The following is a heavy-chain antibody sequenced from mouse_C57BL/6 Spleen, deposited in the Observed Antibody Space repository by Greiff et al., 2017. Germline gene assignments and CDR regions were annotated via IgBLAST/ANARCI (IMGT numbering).Heavy chain of an antibody. CDR3: ARRAVVAPYYFDY. V-gene: IGHV1-18*01. D-gene: IGHD1-1*01. J-gene: IGHJ2*01. CDR1: GYTFTDYN. CDR2: INPNNGGT. Sequence: EVQLQQSGPELVKPGASVKIPCKASGYTFTDYNMDWVKQSHGKSLEWIGDINPNNGGTNYNQKFKGKATLTVDKSSSTAYMELRSLTSEDTAVYYCARRAVVAPYYFDYWGQGTTLTVSS.